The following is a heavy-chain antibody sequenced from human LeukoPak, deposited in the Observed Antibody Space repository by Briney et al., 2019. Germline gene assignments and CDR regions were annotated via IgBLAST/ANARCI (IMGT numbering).Heavy chain of an antibody. CDR1: GDSVSSNSAA. Sequence: SQTLSLTCAISGDSVSSNSAAWNWIRQSPSRGLEWLGRTYYRSKWYNEYAVSVKSRTTINPDTSKNQFSLQLNSVTPEDTAVYHCARGMWELLRGAFDFWGQGTMVTVSS. J-gene: IGHJ3*01. V-gene: IGHV6-1*01. CDR3: ARGMWELLRGAFDF. CDR2: TYYRSKWYN. D-gene: IGHD1-26*01.